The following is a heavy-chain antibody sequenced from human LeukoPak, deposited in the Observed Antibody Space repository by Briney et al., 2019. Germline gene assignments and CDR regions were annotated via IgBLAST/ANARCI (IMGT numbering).Heavy chain of an antibody. CDR1: GFTFTYAC. CDR3: TTPLWFGEQRAEY. CDR2: ITSKTDAGTT. D-gene: IGHD3-10*01. J-gene: IGHJ4*02. Sequence: PGRSLRLSCAPSGFTFTYACMNWVCQAPRKGLEWVGRITSKTDAGTTDYAALVNGTFTISRDDAKDTLYLQMNSLKAEDTAVYYCTTPLWFGEQRAEYWGQGTLVTVSS. V-gene: IGHV3-15*01.